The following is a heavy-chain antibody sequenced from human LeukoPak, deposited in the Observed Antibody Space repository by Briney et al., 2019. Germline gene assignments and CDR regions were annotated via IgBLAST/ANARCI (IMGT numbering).Heavy chain of an antibody. Sequence: GASVKVSCKASGYTFTSYGISWVRQAPGQGLEWMGWISAYNGNTNYAQKLQGRVTITTDTSTSTAYMELRSMRSDDTAVYYCARDGIRQWLDHLGPRSPPGADYWGQGTLVTVSS. V-gene: IGHV1-18*01. D-gene: IGHD6-19*01. CDR1: GYTFTSYG. CDR2: ISAYNGNT. CDR3: ARDGIRQWLDHLGPRSPPGADY. J-gene: IGHJ4*02.